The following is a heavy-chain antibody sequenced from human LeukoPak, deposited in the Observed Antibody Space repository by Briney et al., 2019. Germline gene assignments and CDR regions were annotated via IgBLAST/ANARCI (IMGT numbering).Heavy chain of an antibody. CDR3: ARHRRFGELSSYYYGMDV. CDR1: GGSFSGYY. CDR2: INHSGST. Sequence: PSETLSLTCAVYGGSFSGYYWSWIRQPPGKGLEWIGEINHSGSTNYNPSLKSRVTISVDTSKNQFPLKVTSVTAADTAVYYCARHRRFGELSSYYYGMDVWGKGTTVTVSS. V-gene: IGHV4-34*01. D-gene: IGHD3-10*01. J-gene: IGHJ6*04.